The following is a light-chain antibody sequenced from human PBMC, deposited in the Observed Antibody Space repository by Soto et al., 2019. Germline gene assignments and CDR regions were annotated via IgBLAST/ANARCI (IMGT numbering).Light chain of an antibody. Sequence: QSALTQPASVSGSPGQSITISCTGTSSDVGGYNYVSWYQQQSGKAPILIIHEVSNRPSGVSNGFSGSKSGNTASLTISGLQAEDEADYYCDSYTRSRAYVFGIGTKVTVL. J-gene: IGLJ1*01. CDR3: DSYTRSRAYV. CDR2: EVS. CDR1: SSDVGGYNY. V-gene: IGLV2-14*01.